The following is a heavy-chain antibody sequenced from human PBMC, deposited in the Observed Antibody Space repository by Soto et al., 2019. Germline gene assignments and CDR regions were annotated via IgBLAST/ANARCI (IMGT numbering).Heavy chain of an antibody. CDR1: GYTFTSYG. Sequence: VKVSCKASGYTFTSYGISWVRQAPGQGLEWMGWISAYNGNTNYAQKLQGRVTMTTDTSTSTAYMELSSLRSEDTAVYYCARDGYCSGGSCYSVYWGQGTLVTVSS. CDR2: ISAYNGNT. V-gene: IGHV1-18*01. CDR3: ARDGYCSGGSCYSVY. D-gene: IGHD2-15*01. J-gene: IGHJ4*02.